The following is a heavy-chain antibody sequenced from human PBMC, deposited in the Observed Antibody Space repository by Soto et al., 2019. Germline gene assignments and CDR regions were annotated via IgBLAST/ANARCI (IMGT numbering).Heavy chain of an antibody. D-gene: IGHD1-7*01. CDR3: GRESGETWDYEAS. CDR1: GGSVSSYR. CDR2: LNTYGNT. V-gene: IGHV4-4*07. Sequence: PSETLSLTCTVSGGSVSSYRWSWIRQPAGKGLEWIGRLNTYGNTHYNPSLKSRVTVSVDTSRNQFFLTLRSVTAADSAVYHCGRESGETWDYEASWGHGTPVTVSS. J-gene: IGHJ5*01.